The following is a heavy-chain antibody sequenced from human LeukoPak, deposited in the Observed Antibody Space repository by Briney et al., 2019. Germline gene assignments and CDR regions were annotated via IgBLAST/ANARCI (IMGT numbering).Heavy chain of an antibody. V-gene: IGHV1-69*05. J-gene: IGHJ6*03. Sequence: SVKVSCRASGGTFSSYASSWVRQAPGQGLEWMGGIIPIFGTANYAQKFQRRVTITTDESTSTASMELSSLRSEDTAVYYCVGASSIAASPHYYYYYMDVWGKGTTVTVSS. CDR1: GGTFSSYA. CDR3: VGASSIAASPHYYYYYMDV. CDR2: IIPIFGTA. D-gene: IGHD6-6*01.